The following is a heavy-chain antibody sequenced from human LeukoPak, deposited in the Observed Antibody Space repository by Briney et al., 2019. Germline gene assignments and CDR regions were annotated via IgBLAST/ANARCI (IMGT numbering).Heavy chain of an antibody. CDR3: ARDGSSNWGSYDL. J-gene: IGHJ2*01. Sequence: SETLSLTCTVSGYSISSTYYWGWIRPPPGKGLEWIGSIYHSGITYYNPSFKSRVTISVDTSKNQFSLKLSSVTPEDTAVYYCARDGSSNWGSYDLWGRGTLVTVSS. V-gene: IGHV4-38-2*02. D-gene: IGHD7-27*01. CDR1: GYSISSTYY. CDR2: IYHSGIT.